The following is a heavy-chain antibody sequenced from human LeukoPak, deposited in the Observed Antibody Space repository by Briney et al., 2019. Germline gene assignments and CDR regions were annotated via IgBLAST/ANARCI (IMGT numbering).Heavy chain of an antibody. CDR2: IYHSGST. V-gene: IGHV4-38-2*02. CDR3: ARAGGYYGSGSFLDY. CDR1: RYDINSVYY. Sequence: PSETLPLTCTVSRYDINSVYYWGWIRQPPGKGLEWIGSIYHSGSTYYNASLKSRVTISMGTSRNKFSLNLNSVTAADTAVYYCARAGGYYGSGSFLDYWGQGLLVTVSS. D-gene: IGHD3-10*01. J-gene: IGHJ4*02.